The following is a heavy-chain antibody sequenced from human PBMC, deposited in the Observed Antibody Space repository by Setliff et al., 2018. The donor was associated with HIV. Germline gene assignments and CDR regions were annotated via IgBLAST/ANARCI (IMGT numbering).Heavy chain of an antibody. CDR1: GGSISSGEYH. CDR3: AGLRLHFYYFDY. V-gene: IGHV4-30-4*08. J-gene: IGHJ4*02. Sequence: SETLSLTCTVSGGSISSGEYHWSWIRQPPGKGLEWLGYISSSGSTYYNPSLKSRVTISVDTSKNQFSLKLSSVTAADTAVYYCAGLRLHFYYFDYWGQGTLVTVSS. D-gene: IGHD6-25*01. CDR2: ISSSGST.